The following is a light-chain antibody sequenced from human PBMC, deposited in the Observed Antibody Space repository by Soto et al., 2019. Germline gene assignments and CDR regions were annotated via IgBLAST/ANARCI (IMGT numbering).Light chain of an antibody. CDR1: SSDVGGYNY. J-gene: IGLJ2*01. Sequence: QSALTQPASVSGSPGQSITISCTGTSSDVGGYNYVSWYQQHPGKAPKLMIYEVSNRPSGVSNRFSGSKSGNTASLTISGLHAEDEAEYYCSSYTSSSTVVFGGGTKVTVL. V-gene: IGLV2-14*01. CDR2: EVS. CDR3: SSYTSSSTVV.